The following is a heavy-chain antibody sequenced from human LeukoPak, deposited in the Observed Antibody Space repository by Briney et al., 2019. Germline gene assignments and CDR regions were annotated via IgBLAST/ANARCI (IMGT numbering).Heavy chain of an antibody. CDR1: GYTFTGYY. V-gene: IGHV1-2*06. D-gene: IGHD6-13*01. CDR3: ASGGLYSSSWYARAXWFDP. J-gene: IGHJ5*02. CDR2: INPNSGGT. Sequence: ASVKVSCKASGYTFTGYYMHLVRQAPGQGLEWMGRINPNSGGTNYAQKFQGRVTMTRDTSISTAYMELSRLRSDDTAVYYCASGGLYSSSWYARAXWFDPXGXGTXVTV.